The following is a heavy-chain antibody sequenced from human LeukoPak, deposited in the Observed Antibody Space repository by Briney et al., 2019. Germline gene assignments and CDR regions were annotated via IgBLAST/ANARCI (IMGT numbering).Heavy chain of an antibody. CDR2: IYYSGST. CDR1: GGSISSYY. D-gene: IGHD6-19*01. Sequence: SETLSLTCTVYGGSISSYYWSWIRQPPGKGLEWIGYIYYSGSTNYNPSLKSRVTISVDTSKNQFSLKLSSVTAAATAVYYCARSTDSSGWYWFDYWGQGTLVTVSS. V-gene: IGHV4-59*01. CDR3: ARSTDSSGWYWFDY. J-gene: IGHJ4*02.